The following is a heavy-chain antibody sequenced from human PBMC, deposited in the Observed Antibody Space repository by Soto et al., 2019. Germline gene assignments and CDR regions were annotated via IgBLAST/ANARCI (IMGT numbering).Heavy chain of an antibody. CDR2: ISAHNGNT. D-gene: IGHD1-1*01. CDR3: ARGRYGDY. Sequence: QVHLVQSGAEVKKPGASVKVSCKGSGYAFTTYGITWVRQAPGQGLEWMGWISAHNGNTNYAQKLQGSDTVTRDTSTSTAYMELRSLRADDTAVYYWARGRYGDYWGQGAVVTGSS. V-gene: IGHV1-18*01. CDR1: GYAFTTYG. J-gene: IGHJ4*02.